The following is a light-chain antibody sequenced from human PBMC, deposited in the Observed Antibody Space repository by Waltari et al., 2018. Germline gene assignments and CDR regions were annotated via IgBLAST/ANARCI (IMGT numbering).Light chain of an antibody. Sequence: QSGLTQPPSVSGAPGQRVTIACTGSSSHIGAGYYVHWYQLLPGTAPKLLISGNSKRPAGVPDRFSGSKSGPSAALPITGLQPEDEADYYCQSYDSSLSGSVFGGGTKLTVL. J-gene: IGLJ2*01. CDR3: QSYDSSLSGSV. V-gene: IGLV1-40*01. CDR2: GNS. CDR1: SSHIGAGYY.